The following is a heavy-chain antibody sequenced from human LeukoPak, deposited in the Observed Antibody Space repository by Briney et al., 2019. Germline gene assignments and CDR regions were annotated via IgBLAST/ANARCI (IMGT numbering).Heavy chain of an antibody. CDR1: GFTFSSYE. J-gene: IGHJ4*02. Sequence: GGSLRLSCAASGFTFSSYEMTWVRQAPGKGLEWVSYISSSGSTIYYADSVKGRFTISRDNAKNSLYLQMNSLRAEDTAVHYCARDYGSGSYFGYFDYWGQGTLVTVSS. CDR2: ISSSGSTI. V-gene: IGHV3-48*03. D-gene: IGHD3-10*01. CDR3: ARDYGSGSYFGYFDY.